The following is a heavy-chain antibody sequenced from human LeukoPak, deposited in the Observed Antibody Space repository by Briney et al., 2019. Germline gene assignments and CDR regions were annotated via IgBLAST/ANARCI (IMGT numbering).Heavy chain of an antibody. CDR1: GFXFSRYA. CDR2: ISSNGGST. V-gene: IGHV3-64*01. CDR3: AREREDAFDI. J-gene: IGHJ3*02. Sequence: GGSLRLSCAASGFXFSRYAIHWVRQAPGEGLEYVSAISSNGGSTYYANSVKGRFTISRDKSKNTLYLQMGSLRAEDMAVYYCAREREDAFDIWGQGTMVTVSS.